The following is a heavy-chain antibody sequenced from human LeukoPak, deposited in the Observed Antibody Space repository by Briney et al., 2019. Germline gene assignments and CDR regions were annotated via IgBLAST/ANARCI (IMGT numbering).Heavy chain of an antibody. J-gene: IGHJ4*02. D-gene: IGHD1-26*01. CDR1: GFTFSTFE. CDR2: ISDSGSTT. CDR3: AGAAQYTGSFDN. V-gene: IGHV3-48*03. Sequence: GGSLRLSCAASGFTFSTFEMTWVRQAPGKGLEWLSYISDSGSTTKDADSVKGRFTISRDNAKNSLYLQMNSLRAEDTAVYYCAGAAQYTGSFDNWGQGTLVTVSA.